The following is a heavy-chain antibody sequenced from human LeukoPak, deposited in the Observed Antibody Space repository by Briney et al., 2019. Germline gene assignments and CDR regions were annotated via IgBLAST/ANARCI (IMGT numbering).Heavy chain of an antibody. Sequence: SETLSLTCTVSGDSLSNYYWSWIRQPPGKGLEWIGYIYNSGTTNYNPSPKSRVTISVDTSKNQFSMKLNSVTAADTAVYYCARQSGSGRISYHFDYWGQGTLVTVSS. V-gene: IGHV4-59*08. J-gene: IGHJ4*02. D-gene: IGHD3-10*01. CDR1: GDSLSNYY. CDR3: ARQSGSGRISYHFDY. CDR2: IYNSGTT.